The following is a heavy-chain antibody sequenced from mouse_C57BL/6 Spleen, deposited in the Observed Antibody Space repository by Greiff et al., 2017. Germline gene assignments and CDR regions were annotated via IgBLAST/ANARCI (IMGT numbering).Heavy chain of an antibody. D-gene: IGHD1-1*01. Sequence: QVQLQQSGAELVMPGASVKLSCKASGYTFTSYWMHWVKQRPGQGLEWIGEIDPSDSYTNYNQKFKGKSTLTVDKSSSTAYMQLSSLTSEDSAVYYGARSYYGSSYYYAMDYWGQGTSVTVSS. CDR3: ARSYYGSSYYYAMDY. V-gene: IGHV1-69*01. CDR1: GYTFTSYW. J-gene: IGHJ4*01. CDR2: IDPSDSYT.